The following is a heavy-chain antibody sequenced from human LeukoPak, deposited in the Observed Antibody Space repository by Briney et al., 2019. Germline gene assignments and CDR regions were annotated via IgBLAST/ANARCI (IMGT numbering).Heavy chain of an antibody. D-gene: IGHD1-26*01. J-gene: IGHJ4*02. Sequence: GASVKVSCTASGYTFTGYYMHWVRQAPGQGLEWMGWINPNSGGTNYAQKFQGRVTMTRDTSISTAYMELSRLRSDDTAVYYCARDLSGSYYLGDYWGQGTLVTVSS. CDR2: INPNSGGT. V-gene: IGHV1-2*02. CDR3: ARDLSGSYYLGDY. CDR1: GYTFTGYY.